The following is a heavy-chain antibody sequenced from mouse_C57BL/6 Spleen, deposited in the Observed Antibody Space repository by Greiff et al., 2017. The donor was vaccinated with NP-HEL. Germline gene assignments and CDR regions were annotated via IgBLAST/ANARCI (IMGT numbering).Heavy chain of an antibody. J-gene: IGHJ2*01. D-gene: IGHD1-1*01. CDR3: TSTFMWGAY. Sequence: VQLQQSGAELVRPGASVTLSCKASGYTFTDYEMHWVKQPPVHGLEWIGAIYPETGGTAYTPKFKGKAILTADKSSSTAYMELRSLTSEDSAVYCCTSTFMWGAYWGQGTTLTVSS. V-gene: IGHV1-15*01. CDR2: IYPETGGT. CDR1: GYTFTDYE.